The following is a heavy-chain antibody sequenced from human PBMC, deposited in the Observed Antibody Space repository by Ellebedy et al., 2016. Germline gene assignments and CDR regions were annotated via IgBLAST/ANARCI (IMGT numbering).Heavy chain of an antibody. J-gene: IGHJ6*02. Sequence: GGSLRLXXAASGLLVSRFGVHWVRQSPGKGLEWVALISHDGNEKSYRDSVEGRFTISRDNSQLRVYLQMNSLRAEDTAVYYCAKVTHHTSGWHHYGMDVWGQGTTVNVSS. V-gene: IGHV3-30*18. D-gene: IGHD6-19*01. CDR1: GLLVSRFG. CDR3: AKVTHHTSGWHHYGMDV. CDR2: ISHDGNEK.